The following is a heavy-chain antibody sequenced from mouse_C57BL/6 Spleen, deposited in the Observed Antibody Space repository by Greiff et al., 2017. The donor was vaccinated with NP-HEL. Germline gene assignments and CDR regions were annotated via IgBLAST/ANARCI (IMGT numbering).Heavy chain of an antibody. D-gene: IGHD3-3*01. Sequence: VQLQQSGAELVKPGASVKISCKASGYAFSSYWMNWVKQRPGKGLEWIGQIYPGDGDTNYNGKFKGKATLTADKSSSTAYMQLSSLTSEDSAVYFCARRGLSYYAMDYWGQGTSVTVSS. V-gene: IGHV1-80*01. CDR3: ARRGLSYYAMDY. CDR1: GYAFSSYW. J-gene: IGHJ4*01. CDR2: IYPGDGDT.